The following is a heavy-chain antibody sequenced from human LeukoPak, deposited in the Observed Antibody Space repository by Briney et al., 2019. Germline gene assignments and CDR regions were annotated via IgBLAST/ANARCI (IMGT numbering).Heavy chain of an antibody. Sequence: SETLSLTCTVSGGSISSGGYYWSWIRQHPGKGLERIGYIYYSGSTYYNPSLKSRVTISVDTSKNQFSLKLSSVTAADTAVYYCARDYYDSSGYPYYYYGMDVWGQGTTVTVSS. J-gene: IGHJ6*02. V-gene: IGHV4-31*03. D-gene: IGHD3-22*01. CDR2: IYYSGST. CDR1: GGSISSGGYY. CDR3: ARDYYDSSGYPYYYYGMDV.